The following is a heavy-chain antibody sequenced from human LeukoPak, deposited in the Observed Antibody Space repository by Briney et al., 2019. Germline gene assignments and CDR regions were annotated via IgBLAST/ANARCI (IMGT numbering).Heavy chain of an antibody. CDR3: ARTRRADYYDSSNY. V-gene: IGHV3-21*06. J-gene: IGHJ4*02. Sequence: GGSLRLSCAASGFRFSSYSMNWVRQVPGQGLEWVSCISSSSRYIYYADSVKGRFTISREDAKNSLYLQMNSLRAEDTAVYYCARTRRADYYDSSNYWGQGTLVTVSS. D-gene: IGHD3-22*01. CDR2: ISSSSRYI. CDR1: GFRFSSYS.